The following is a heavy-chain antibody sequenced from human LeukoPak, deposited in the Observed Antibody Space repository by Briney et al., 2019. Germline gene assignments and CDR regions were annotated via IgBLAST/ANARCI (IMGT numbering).Heavy chain of an antibody. CDR3: ANDWSYRGWAYYLDY. CDR2: IRYDGSIQ. CDR1: GFTFSSYG. J-gene: IGHJ4*02. Sequence: PGGSLRLSCATSGFTFSSYGMHWVRQAPGKGLEWVTFIRYDGSIQYYADSVKGRFTISRDNSKNTLYLHMNSLRAEDTAVYHCANDWSYRGWAYYLDYWGQGTLLTVSS. V-gene: IGHV3-30*02. D-gene: IGHD6-19*01.